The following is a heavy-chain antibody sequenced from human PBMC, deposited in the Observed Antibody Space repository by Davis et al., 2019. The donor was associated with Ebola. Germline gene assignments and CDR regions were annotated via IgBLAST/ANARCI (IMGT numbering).Heavy chain of an antibody. J-gene: IGHJ2*01. CDR1: GYSFTTYW. Sequence: KVSCKVSGYSFTTYWIAWVRQMPGKGLEWMGIIYPGDSDTRYSPSFQGQVTISADKSISTAYLQWNSLEASDTALYYCARGYWHFDLWGRGTLVTVSS. V-gene: IGHV5-51*01. CDR2: IYPGDSDT. CDR3: ARGYWHFDL.